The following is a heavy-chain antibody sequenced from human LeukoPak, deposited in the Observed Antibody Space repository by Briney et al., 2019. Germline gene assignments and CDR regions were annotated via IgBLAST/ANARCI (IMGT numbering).Heavy chain of an antibody. Sequence: GGSLRLSCAASGLTFSSYWMDWVRQAPAKGLVWVSRINSDGSSTSYADSVKGRFTISRDNAKNSLYLQMNSLRAEDTAVYYCARDSEYVDVWGKGTTVTVSS. CDR3: ARDSEYVDV. V-gene: IGHV3-74*01. CDR2: INSDGSST. J-gene: IGHJ6*03. CDR1: GLTFSSYW.